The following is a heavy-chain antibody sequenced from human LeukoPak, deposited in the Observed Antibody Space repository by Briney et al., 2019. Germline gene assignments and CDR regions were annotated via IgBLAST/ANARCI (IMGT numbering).Heavy chain of an antibody. CDR2: ISSSSSSYI. CDR3: ARDRIVGAKPDY. D-gene: IGHD1-26*01. CDR1: GFTFSSYS. Sequence: PGGSLRLSCAASGFTFSSYSMNWVRQAPGKGLEWVSSISSSSSSYIYYADSVKGRFTISRDNAKNSLYLQMNSLRAEDTAVYYCARDRIVGAKPDYWGQGTLVTVSS. J-gene: IGHJ4*02. V-gene: IGHV3-21*01.